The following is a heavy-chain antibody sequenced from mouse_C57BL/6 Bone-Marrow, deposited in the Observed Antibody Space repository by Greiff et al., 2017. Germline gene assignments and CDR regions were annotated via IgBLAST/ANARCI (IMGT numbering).Heavy chain of an antibody. CDR1: GFTFSDYG. V-gene: IGHV5-15*01. CDR2: NSNLAYSI. J-gene: IGHJ2*01. CDR3: ARQDYDYVCDY. D-gene: IGHD2-4*01. Sequence: EVQLVESGGGLVQPGGSLKLFCAASGFTFSDYGMAWVRQAPRKGPEWVAFNSNLAYSIYHAYTVTGRFTISSEQDMNTLDLEMSSLRSEDTAMYYCARQDYDYVCDYWGQGTTLTVSS.